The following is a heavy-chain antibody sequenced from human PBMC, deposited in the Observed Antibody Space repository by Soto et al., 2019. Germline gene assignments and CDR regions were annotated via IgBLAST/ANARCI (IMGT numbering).Heavy chain of an antibody. CDR2: ISAYNGNT. D-gene: IGHD4-17*01. J-gene: IGHJ4*02. CDR1: GYTFTSYG. CDR3: ARDRWFCTTVTDYYFDY. V-gene: IGHV1-18*01. Sequence: SSVKVSCKASGYTFTSYGISWVRQAPGQGLEWMGWISAYNGNTNYAQKLQGRVTMTTDTSTSTAYMELRSLRSDDTAVYYCARDRWFCTTVTDYYFDYWGQGSLVTVSS.